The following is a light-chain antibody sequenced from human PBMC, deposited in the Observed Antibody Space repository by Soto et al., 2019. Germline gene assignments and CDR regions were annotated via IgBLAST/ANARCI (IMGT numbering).Light chain of an antibody. CDR3: QLWDNTGDRVL. CDR2: SDN. J-gene: IGLJ2*01. Sequence: SYELTQSPSVSVVPGKTARITCGGNNIGTKSVHWYQQKPGRAPVLVIYSDNDRPSGIPARFSGSNSGHTATLTISRVEAGDEADYYCQLWDNTGDRVLFGGGTKLTVL. V-gene: IGLV3-21*04. CDR1: NIGTKS.